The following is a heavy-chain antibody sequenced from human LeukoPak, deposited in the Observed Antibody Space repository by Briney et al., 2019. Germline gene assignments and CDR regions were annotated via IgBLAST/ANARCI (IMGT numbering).Heavy chain of an antibody. CDR2: SKSKSDGGTT. V-gene: IGHV3-15*01. J-gene: IGHJ4*02. CDR1: GFTFSNAW. Sequence: GGSLRLSCAASGFTFSNAWMTWVRQAPGKGLEWVGRSKSKSDGGTTDYAAAVKGRFTISRDDSKNTVYLQMNSLKTEDTAVYYFTTDLSGGSGAIDYWGQGTLVTVSS. CDR3: TTDLSGGSGAIDY. D-gene: IGHD2-15*01.